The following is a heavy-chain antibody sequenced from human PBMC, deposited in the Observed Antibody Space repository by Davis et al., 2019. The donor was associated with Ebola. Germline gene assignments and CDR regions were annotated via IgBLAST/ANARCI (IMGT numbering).Heavy chain of an antibody. CDR2: ISSSSSYI. J-gene: IGHJ4*02. D-gene: IGHD3-3*01. Sequence: GESLKISCAASGFTFSTYAMSWVRQAPGKGLEWVSSISSSSSYIYYADSVKGRFTISRDNAKNSLYLQMNSLRAEDTAVYYCARDPNYDFWSVVFDYWGQGTLVTVSS. CDR1: GFTFSTYA. CDR3: ARDPNYDFWSVVFDY. V-gene: IGHV3-21*01.